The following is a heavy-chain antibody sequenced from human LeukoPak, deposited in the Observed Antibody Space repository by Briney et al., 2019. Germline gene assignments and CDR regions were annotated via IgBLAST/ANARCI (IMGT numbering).Heavy chain of an antibody. V-gene: IGHV3-74*01. CDR1: GFAFSSYW. J-gene: IGHJ4*02. CDR2: SGDGSTT. Sequence: GGSLRLSCATSGFAFSSYWMLCVRQAPGKGLVWVSRSGDGSTTTYADSVKGRFTISRDNTKNILYLEMNSLRAEDTAIYYCARSQFDYWGQGILVTVSS. CDR3: ARSQFDY.